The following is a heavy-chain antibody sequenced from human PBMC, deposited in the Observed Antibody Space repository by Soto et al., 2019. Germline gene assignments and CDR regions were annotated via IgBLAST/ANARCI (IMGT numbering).Heavy chain of an antibody. D-gene: IGHD6-6*01. Sequence: EVQLLESGGGLVQPGGSLRLSCAASGFTFSSYAMSCVRQAPGKGLEWFSGISGSGVSTYYAESVKGRFTISRDNSKRALYLQMNSMAAEDTAIYYCAKERERIAPRSNDYWGQGTLVTVSS. CDR1: GFTFSSYA. CDR3: AKERERIAPRSNDY. CDR2: ISGSGVST. V-gene: IGHV3-23*01. J-gene: IGHJ4*02.